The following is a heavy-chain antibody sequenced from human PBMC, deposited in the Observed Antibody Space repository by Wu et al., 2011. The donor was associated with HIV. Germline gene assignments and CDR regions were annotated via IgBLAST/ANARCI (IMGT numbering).Heavy chain of an antibody. J-gene: IGHJ4*02. Sequence: QAHLEQSGSGVKKPGASVRVSCWTSEDIFERTELIHWVRLAPGQGLEWMGWISSYNGNTNYAQKFHHRVTMTTDTSTSTAYMELRSLRSDDTAVYYCAREGGFYRSDYWGQGTLVTVSS. D-gene: IGHD3-22*01. CDR1: EDIFERTEL. V-gene: IGHV1-18*01. CDR2: ISSYNGNT. CDR3: AREGGFYRSDY.